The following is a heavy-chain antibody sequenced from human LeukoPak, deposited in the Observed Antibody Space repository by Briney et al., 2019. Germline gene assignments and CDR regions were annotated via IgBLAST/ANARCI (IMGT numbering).Heavy chain of an antibody. CDR1: GYTFTSYD. Sequence: ASVKVSCKASGYTFTSYDINWVRHATGQGLEWMGWMNPNSDNTGYAQKFQGRVTMTRNTSISTAYMELSSLRSEDTAVYYCARAMVYYYYYYGMDVWGQGTTVTVSS. V-gene: IGHV1-8*01. CDR2: MNPNSDNT. J-gene: IGHJ6*02. CDR3: ARAMVYYYYYYGMDV. D-gene: IGHD2-8*01.